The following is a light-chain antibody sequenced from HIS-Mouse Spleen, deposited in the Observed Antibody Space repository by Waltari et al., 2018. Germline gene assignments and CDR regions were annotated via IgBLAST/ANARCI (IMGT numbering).Light chain of an antibody. V-gene: IGLV2-8*01. CDR3: SSYAGSNNLV. CDR2: EVS. Sequence: QSALTQPPSASGSPGQSVTISCTGTSSDVGGYNYVSWYQQHQGKAPKLMIYEVSKRTPGFPERVSGSKSGNTASLTVSGLQAEDEADYYCSSYAGSNNLVFGGGTKLIVL. CDR1: SSDVGGYNY. J-gene: IGLJ2*01.